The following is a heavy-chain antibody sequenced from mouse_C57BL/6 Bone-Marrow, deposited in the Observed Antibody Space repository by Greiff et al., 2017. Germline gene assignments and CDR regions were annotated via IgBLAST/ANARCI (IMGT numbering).Heavy chain of an antibody. Sequence: VQLQQSGPELVKPGASVKIPCKASGYTFTDYNMDWVKQSHGKSLEWIGDINPNNGGTINNQKFKGKATLTVDKSSSTAYMELRSLTSEDTAVYYCARRTGGGDFDYWGQGTTLTVSS. D-gene: IGHD4-1*01. J-gene: IGHJ2*01. V-gene: IGHV1-18*01. CDR2: INPNNGGT. CDR1: GYTFTDYN. CDR3: ARRTGGGDFDY.